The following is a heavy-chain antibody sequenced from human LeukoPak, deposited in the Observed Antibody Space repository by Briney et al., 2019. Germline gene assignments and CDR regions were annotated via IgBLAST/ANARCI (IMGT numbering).Heavy chain of an antibody. CDR1: GFTFSSYS. CDR2: IGRSSAYI. V-gene: IGHV3-21*04. Sequence: PGGSLRLSCAASGFTFSSYSMNWVRQAPGKGLEWVSSIGRSSAYIYYADSVKGRFTISRDNAKHSLYLQMNSLRAEDMALYYCAKSTSTLATVTTFDYWGQGTLVTVSS. D-gene: IGHD4-11*01. J-gene: IGHJ4*02. CDR3: AKSTSTLATVTTFDY.